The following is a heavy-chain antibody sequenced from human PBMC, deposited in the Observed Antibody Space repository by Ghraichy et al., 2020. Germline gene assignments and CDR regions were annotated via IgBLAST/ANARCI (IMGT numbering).Heavy chain of an antibody. V-gene: IGHV4-38-2*02. CDR2: VYHTGST. Sequence: SETLSLTCTVSGYSINSGYYWDWIRQPPGKGLEWMASVYHTGSTYYNPSLKSRLTISIDTSNNHFSLNLTSVTAADTAVYYCARRDLSDNCFGPWGQGTLVTVSS. CDR1: GYSINSGYY. CDR3: ARRDLSDNCFGP. J-gene: IGHJ5*02.